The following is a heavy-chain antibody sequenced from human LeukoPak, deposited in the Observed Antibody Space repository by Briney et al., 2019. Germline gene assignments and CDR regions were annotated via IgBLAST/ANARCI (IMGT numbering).Heavy chain of an antibody. CDR3: ARDLTTITGGGY. Sequence: GGSLRLSCAASGFTFSSYSMNWVRQAPGKGLEWVSSISSSSSYIYYADSVKGRFTISRDNAKNSLYLQMNSLRAEDTAVYYCARDLTTITGGGYWGQGTLVTVSS. CDR1: GFTFSSYS. CDR2: ISSSSSYI. J-gene: IGHJ4*02. V-gene: IGHV3-21*01. D-gene: IGHD4-11*01.